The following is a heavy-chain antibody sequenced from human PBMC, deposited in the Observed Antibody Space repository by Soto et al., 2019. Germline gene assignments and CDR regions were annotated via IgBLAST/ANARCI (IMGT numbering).Heavy chain of an antibody. CDR3: ARVQGIAAPWDYYYLDV. V-gene: IGHV4-59*12. J-gene: IGHJ6*03. Sequence: PSETLSLTCTVSGGSISSYYWSWIRQPPGKGLEWIGYIYYSGSTNYTPPLKSRVTLSVDTSKNRLSLYLSSGTAAGTAVYYCARVQGIAAPWDYYYLDVWGKGTTVTVSS. CDR2: IYYSGST. D-gene: IGHD6-6*01. CDR1: GGSISSYY.